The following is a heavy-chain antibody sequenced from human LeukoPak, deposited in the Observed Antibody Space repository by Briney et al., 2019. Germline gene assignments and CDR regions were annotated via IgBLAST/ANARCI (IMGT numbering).Heavy chain of an antibody. Sequence: GGSLRLSCAASGFSFSDYYMNWIRQAPGKGLEWISYIVGSGTSAYYADSVKGRFSISRDNAKKSLYLQVNNLRAEDTAVYYCAKDREDGYNFYGMDVWGQGTTVTVSS. V-gene: IGHV3-11*01. CDR1: GFSFSDYY. CDR2: IVGSGTSA. CDR3: AKDREDGYNFYGMDV. J-gene: IGHJ6*02. D-gene: IGHD5-24*01.